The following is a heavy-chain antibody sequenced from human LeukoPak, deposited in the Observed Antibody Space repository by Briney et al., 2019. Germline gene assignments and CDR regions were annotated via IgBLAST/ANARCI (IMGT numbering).Heavy chain of an antibody. D-gene: IGHD5-18*01. CDR2: IKQDGSEK. CDR3: ARVGLGYSYGYSGYYYYMDV. J-gene: IGHJ6*03. Sequence: GGSLRLSCAASGFTFSSYSMSWVRQAPGKGLEWVANIKQDGSEKYYVDSVKGRFTISRDNAKNSLYLQMNSLRAEDTAVYYCARVGLGYSYGYSGYYYYMDVWGKGTTVTVSS. V-gene: IGHV3-7*01. CDR1: GFTFSSYS.